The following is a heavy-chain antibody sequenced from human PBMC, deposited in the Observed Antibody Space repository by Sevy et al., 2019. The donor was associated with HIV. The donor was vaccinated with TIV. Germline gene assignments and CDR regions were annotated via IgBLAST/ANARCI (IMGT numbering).Heavy chain of an antibody. D-gene: IGHD3-22*01. CDR3: TKYQPNYYDSFSDAFDM. V-gene: IGHV3-23*01. CDR2: ISGSGTT. CDR1: GFTFGSYA. Sequence: GGSLRLSCAASGFTFGSYAMTWVRQAPGKGLEWVSGISGSGTTYYADSVKGRFTISRDNSKSTLFLQLNSLRADDTVVYYCTKYQPNYYDSFSDAFDMWGQGTMVTVSS. J-gene: IGHJ3*02.